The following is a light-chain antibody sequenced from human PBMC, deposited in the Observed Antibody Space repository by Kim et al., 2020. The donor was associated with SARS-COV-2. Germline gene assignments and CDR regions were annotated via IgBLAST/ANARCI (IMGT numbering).Light chain of an antibody. CDR3: ATCDDSLSAHVI. CDR2: RNN. Sequence: MVTIPCSGSSSNIGNNFVYWYQQLPGMAPKPLIYRNNQRPSGVPDRFSGPKSGTSASLAISGLRSEDEADYYCATCDDSLSAHVIFGGGTQLTVL. CDR1: SSNIGNNF. V-gene: IGLV1-47*01. J-gene: IGLJ2*01.